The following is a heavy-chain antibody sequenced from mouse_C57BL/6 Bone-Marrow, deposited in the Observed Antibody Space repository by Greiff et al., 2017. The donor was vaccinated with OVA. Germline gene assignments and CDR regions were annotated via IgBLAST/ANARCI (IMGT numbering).Heavy chain of an antibody. CDR1: GFTFTDYY. V-gene: IGHV7-3*01. CDR2: IRNKANGYTT. D-gene: IGHD1-1*01. J-gene: IGHJ1*03. Sequence: EVKLVESGGGLVQPGGSLSLSCAASGFTFTDYYMSWVRQPPGKALEWLGFIRNKANGYTTEYSASVKVRFTISRDNSQSILYLQMNALRAEDSATYYCASFYYGSSYGYFDVWGTGTTVTVSS. CDR3: ASFYYGSSYGYFDV.